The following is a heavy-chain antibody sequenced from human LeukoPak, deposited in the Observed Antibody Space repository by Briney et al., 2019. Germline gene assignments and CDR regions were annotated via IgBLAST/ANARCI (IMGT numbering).Heavy chain of an antibody. J-gene: IGHJ4*02. V-gene: IGHV4-31*03. Sequence: SETLSLTCTVSGGSISSGGYSWSWIRQHPGKGLEWIGYIYYSGSTYYNPSLKSRVTISLDTSKNQFSLKLSSVTAADTAVYYCAGHHPRNTVDFWGQGTLVTVSS. CDR3: AGHHPRNTVDF. D-gene: IGHD2/OR15-2a*01. CDR1: GGSISSGGYS. CDR2: IYYSGST.